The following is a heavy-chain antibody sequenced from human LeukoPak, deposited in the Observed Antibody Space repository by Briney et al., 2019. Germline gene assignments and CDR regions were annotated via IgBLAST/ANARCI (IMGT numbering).Heavy chain of an antibody. CDR2: INHSGST. J-gene: IGHJ6*04. CDR1: GGSFSGYY. V-gene: IGHV4-34*01. Sequence: SETLSLTCAVYGGSFSGYYWSWIRQPPGKGLEWIGEINHSGSTNSNPSLKSRVTISVDMSKNQFPLNLRPVTATATAVSFCAELGITMIGGVWGKGTTVSISS. D-gene: IGHD3-10*02. CDR3: AELGITMIGGV.